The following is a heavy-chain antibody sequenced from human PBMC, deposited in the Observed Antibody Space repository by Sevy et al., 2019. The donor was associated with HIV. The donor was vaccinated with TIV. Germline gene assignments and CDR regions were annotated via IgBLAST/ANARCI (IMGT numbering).Heavy chain of an antibody. CDR2: ISGSGGST. Sequence: GGSLRLSCAASGFTFSSYAMSWVRQAPGKGLEWVSAISGSGGSTYYADSVKGRFTISRDNSKNTLYLQMNSLRAEDTAVYYCAKDLGYDFWSGYPKKEYFQHWGQGTLVTVSS. J-gene: IGHJ1*01. CDR3: AKDLGYDFWSGYPKKEYFQH. V-gene: IGHV3-23*01. D-gene: IGHD3-3*01. CDR1: GFTFSSYA.